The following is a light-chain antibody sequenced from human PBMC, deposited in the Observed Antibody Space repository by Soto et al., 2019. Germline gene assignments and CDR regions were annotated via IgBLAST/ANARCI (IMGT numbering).Light chain of an antibody. CDR3: QQTYVAPVT. Sequence: DIQMTQSPSSLSASVGERVTITCRARQNIKSFLNWYQQKPGKAPKLLIYATSSVQSGVPARFSGGRSGTDFSLSISRLQPEDFATYYCQQTYVAPVTFGGGTKVDI. V-gene: IGKV1-39*01. CDR1: QNIKSF. CDR2: ATS. J-gene: IGKJ4*01.